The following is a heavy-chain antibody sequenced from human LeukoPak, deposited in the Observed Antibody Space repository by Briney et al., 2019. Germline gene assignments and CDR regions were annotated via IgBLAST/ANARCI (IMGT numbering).Heavy chain of an antibody. D-gene: IGHD3-22*01. CDR1: GGSISSSSYY. CDR2: IYYSGST. V-gene: IGHV4-39*07. CDR3: ARDPGITMIVVVITSAFDI. Sequence: KPSETLSLTCTVSGGSISSSSYYWGWIRQPPGKGLEWIGSIYYSGSTYYNPSLKSRVTISVDTSKNQFSLKLSSVTAADTAVYYCARDPGITMIVVVITSAFDIWGQGTMVTVSS. J-gene: IGHJ3*02.